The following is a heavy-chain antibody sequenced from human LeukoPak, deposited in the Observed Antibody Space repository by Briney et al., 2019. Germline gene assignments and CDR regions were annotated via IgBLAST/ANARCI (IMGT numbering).Heavy chain of an antibody. V-gene: IGHV1-2*04. CDR2: INPNSGGT. CDR1: GYTFTDHY. Sequence: ASVKVSCKAAGYTFTDHYIQWVRQAPGQGLEWRGGINPNSGGTKYARKFQGLVTMTRDTSIRTAYMELSRLISDDTAVYYCARVAYCTKGVCVNFDYWGQGTLVTVSS. J-gene: IGHJ4*02. D-gene: IGHD2-8*01. CDR3: ARVAYCTKGVCVNFDY.